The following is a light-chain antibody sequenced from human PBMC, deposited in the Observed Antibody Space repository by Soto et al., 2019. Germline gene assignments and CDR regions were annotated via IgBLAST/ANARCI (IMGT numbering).Light chain of an antibody. CDR3: QQLNSYPPYT. J-gene: IGKJ2*01. CDR2: AAS. CDR1: QGISSY. V-gene: IGKV1-9*01. Sequence: DIQLTQSPSFLSASVGDRVTITCRASQGISSYLAWYQQKPGKAPKLLIYAASTLQSGVPSRFSGSGSGIEFTLTISSLQPEDFATYYCQQLNSYPPYTFGQGTKLEIK.